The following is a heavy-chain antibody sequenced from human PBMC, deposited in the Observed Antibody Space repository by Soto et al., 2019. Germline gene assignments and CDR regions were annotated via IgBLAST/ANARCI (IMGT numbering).Heavy chain of an antibody. D-gene: IGHD1-20*01. Sequence: QITLKESGPTLVQPTQTLTLTCSFSGFSLTSRPMGVGWIRQPPGKALEWLAVIYWDDDKRSSPSLRSRLTITKDTSKNQVVLTLTNMDPVDTGTYYCAHRLGGYTWNDGYLDYWGQGILVTVSS. J-gene: IGHJ4*02. CDR1: GFSLTSRPMG. CDR3: AHRLGGYTWNDGYLDY. V-gene: IGHV2-5*02. CDR2: IYWDDDK.